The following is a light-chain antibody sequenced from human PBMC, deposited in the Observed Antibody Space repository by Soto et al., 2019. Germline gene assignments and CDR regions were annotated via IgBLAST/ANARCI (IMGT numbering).Light chain of an antibody. CDR2: DVY. J-gene: IGLJ3*02. Sequence: QSVLTQPASVSGSPGQSITISCTGTSSDVGGYNYVSWYQQHPGKAPKLIIYDVYNRPSGISNRFSGSKSGNTASLTIAGLQAEDEADHYCTSFTSRDTGVFGGGTKVTVL. CDR1: SSDVGGYNY. CDR3: TSFTSRDTGV. V-gene: IGLV2-14*03.